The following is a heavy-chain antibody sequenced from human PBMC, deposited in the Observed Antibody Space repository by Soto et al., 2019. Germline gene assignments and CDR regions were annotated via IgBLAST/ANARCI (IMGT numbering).Heavy chain of an antibody. J-gene: IGHJ4*02. CDR1: GDTFTTCD. V-gene: IGHV1-8*02. Sequence: ASVKVSCKACGDTFTTCDIHWARQAPGRGLEWMGWMNPYTGKTGNAQRFQGRVAMTRDTSISTAYMEVSSLRSEDTGVYYCVRRKERSGHHYFDAWGQGTLVTVSS. CDR2: MNPYTGKT. CDR3: VRRKERSGHHYFDA.